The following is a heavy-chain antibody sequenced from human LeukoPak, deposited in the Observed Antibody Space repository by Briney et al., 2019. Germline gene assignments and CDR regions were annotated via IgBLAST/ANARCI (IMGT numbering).Heavy chain of an antibody. D-gene: IGHD6-19*01. V-gene: IGHV1-69*05. CDR3: ARDQGYSSAQGVVDY. CDR2: IIPIFGTA. Sequence: SVKVSCKASGGTFSSYAISLVRQAPGQGLEWMGGIIPIFGTANYAQKFQGRVTITTDESTSTAYMELSSLRSEDTAVYYCARDQGYSSAQGVVDYWGQGTLVTVSS. CDR1: GGTFSSYA. J-gene: IGHJ4*02.